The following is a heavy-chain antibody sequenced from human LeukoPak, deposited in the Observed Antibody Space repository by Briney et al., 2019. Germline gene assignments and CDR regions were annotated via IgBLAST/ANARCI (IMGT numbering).Heavy chain of an antibody. D-gene: IGHD2-21*02. CDR1: GFTFSSHA. J-gene: IGHJ4*02. CDR2: ITGSGGGT. Sequence: GGSLRLSCAASGFTFSSHAIHWVRQAPGKGLEWVSAITGSGGGTFYADSVKGRFTISRDNSKNTLYLQMNSLRAEDTAIYYCAKGRDLDYWGQGALVTVSS. V-gene: IGHV3-23*01. CDR3: AKGRDLDY.